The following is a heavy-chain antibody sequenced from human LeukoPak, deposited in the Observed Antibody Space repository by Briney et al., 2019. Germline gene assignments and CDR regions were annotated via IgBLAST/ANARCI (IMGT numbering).Heavy chain of an antibody. D-gene: IGHD6-19*01. Sequence: GGSLRLSCAASGFTFSSYAMHWVRQAPGKGLEWVAVISYDGSNKYYADSVKGRFTISRDNSKNTLYLQMNSLSAEDTAVYYCARDRTRIAVAGCFDYWGQGTLVTVSS. CDR3: ARDRTRIAVAGCFDY. CDR1: GFTFSSYA. V-gene: IGHV3-30-3*01. J-gene: IGHJ4*02. CDR2: ISYDGSNK.